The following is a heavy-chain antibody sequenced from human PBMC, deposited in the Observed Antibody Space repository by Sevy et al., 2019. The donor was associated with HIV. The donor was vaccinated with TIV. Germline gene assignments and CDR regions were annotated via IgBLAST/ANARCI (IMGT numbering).Heavy chain of an antibody. CDR1: GDSLSSSAQY. CDR2: VYYSGSP. V-gene: IGHV4-39*01. D-gene: IGHD1-20*01. CDR3: ARHNSRAVLYYGMDV. Sequence: SETLSLTCTVSGDSLSSSAQYWGWVRQPPGKGLEWIGSVYYSGSPYYNSSLKSRVTISVDTSKNQFSLKLSSVTAADTAVYYRARHNSRAVLYYGMDVWGQGTTVTVSS. J-gene: IGHJ6*02.